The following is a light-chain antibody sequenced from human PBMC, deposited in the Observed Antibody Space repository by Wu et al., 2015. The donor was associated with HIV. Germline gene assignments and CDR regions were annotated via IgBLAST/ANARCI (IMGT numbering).Light chain of an antibody. J-gene: IGKJ3*01. CDR3: QQYGGSLIA. CDR2: GAS. V-gene: IGKV3-15*01. CDR1: QSVSSD. Sequence: EIVMTQSPGTLSVSPGERATLSCRASQSVSSDLAWYQQKPGQAPRLLIYGASARVTGIPARFSGSGSGTEFTLTISSLQSEDLALYYCQQYGGSLIAFGPGTKVDVQ.